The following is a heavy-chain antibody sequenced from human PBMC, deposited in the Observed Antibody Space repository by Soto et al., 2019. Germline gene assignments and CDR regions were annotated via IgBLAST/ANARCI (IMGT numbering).Heavy chain of an antibody. J-gene: IGHJ3*02. CDR2: IYPGDSDT. D-gene: IGHD2-2*01. V-gene: IGHV5-51*01. Sequence: GESLKISCKASGYSFTSYWIGWVRQMPGKGLEWMGIIYPGDSDTRYSPSFQGQVTISADKSISTAYLQWSSLKASDTAMYYCARGYCSSTSCYGGNAFDIWGQGTMVIVS. CDR3: ARGYCSSTSCYGGNAFDI. CDR1: GYSFTSYW.